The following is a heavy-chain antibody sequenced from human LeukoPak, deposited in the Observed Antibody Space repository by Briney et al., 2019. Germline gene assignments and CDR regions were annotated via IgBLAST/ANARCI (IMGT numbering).Heavy chain of an antibody. Sequence: SETLSLTCTVSGGSISSSSYYWGWIRQPPGKGLEWMGSIYYSGSTYYNPSLKSRVTISVDTSKNQFSLKLSSVTAADTAVYYCASLIVVVPAAIRSDYFDCWGQGTLVTVSS. CDR3: ASLIVVVPAAIRSDYFDC. V-gene: IGHV4-39*01. J-gene: IGHJ4*02. D-gene: IGHD2-2*01. CDR1: GGSISSSSYY. CDR2: IYYSGST.